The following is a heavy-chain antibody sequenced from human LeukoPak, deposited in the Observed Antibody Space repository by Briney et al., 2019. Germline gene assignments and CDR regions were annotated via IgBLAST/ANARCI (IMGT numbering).Heavy chain of an antibody. Sequence: SETLSLTXTVSGGSISSGSYYWSWIRQPAGKGLEWIARIYTSATTNYNPSLKSRVTISVDTSKNQFSLKLSSVTAADTAMYYCAREVTLYGSGSPSWFDPWGQGTLVTVSS. V-gene: IGHV4-61*02. CDR2: IYTSATT. CDR1: GGSISSGSYY. D-gene: IGHD3-10*01. J-gene: IGHJ5*02. CDR3: AREVTLYGSGSPSWFDP.